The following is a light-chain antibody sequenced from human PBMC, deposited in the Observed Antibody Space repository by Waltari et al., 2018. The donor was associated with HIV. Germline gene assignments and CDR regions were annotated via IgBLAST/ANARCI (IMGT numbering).Light chain of an antibody. CDR1: QSVDSD. J-gene: IGKJ2*01. V-gene: IGKV3-15*01. CDR3: QQYNNWPYT. Sequence: ESVMTQSPTTLSVSPGERATISCRASQSVDSDLAWYQQKPGQPPRLLISGASTRATGIPARFSGSGSGIEFTLTINSLQSEDFAIYYCQQYNNWPYTFGQGTRLDIK. CDR2: GAS.